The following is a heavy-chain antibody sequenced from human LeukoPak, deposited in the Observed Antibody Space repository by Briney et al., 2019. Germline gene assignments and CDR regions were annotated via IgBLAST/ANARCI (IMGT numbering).Heavy chain of an antibody. V-gene: IGHV3-23*01. Sequence: PGGSLRLSCAASGFTFSSYAMSWVRQAPGKGLKWVSTINDNGAGTYYADSVKGRFTISRDNSYNTVSLQMNSLRAEDTAVYYCARDQGVYYDFWSGYSSSPNWFDPWGQGTLVTVSS. CDR1: GFTFSSYA. J-gene: IGHJ5*02. CDR2: INDNGAGT. D-gene: IGHD3-3*01. CDR3: ARDQGVYYDFWSGYSSSPNWFDP.